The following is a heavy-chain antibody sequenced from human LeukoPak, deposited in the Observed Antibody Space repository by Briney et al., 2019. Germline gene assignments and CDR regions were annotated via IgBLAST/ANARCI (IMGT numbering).Heavy chain of an antibody. Sequence: GGSLRLSCTGSGFTFGDYAMNWVRQAPGKGLEWVGFIRSKAYGGTPEYAASVKGRFTISRDDSRSIAYLQMNSLKTEDTAVYYCTRVIVATKDYWGQGTLVTVSS. CDR2: IRSKAYGGTP. D-gene: IGHD5-12*01. V-gene: IGHV3-49*04. CDR3: TRVIVATKDY. J-gene: IGHJ4*02. CDR1: GFTFGDYA.